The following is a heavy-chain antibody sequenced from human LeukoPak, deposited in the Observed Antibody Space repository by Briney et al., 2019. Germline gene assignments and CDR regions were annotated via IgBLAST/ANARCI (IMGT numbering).Heavy chain of an antibody. CDR1: GGSISPFY. D-gene: IGHD3-22*01. J-gene: IGHJ3*02. CDR3: ARGYYYDNSGYPDALDI. CDR2: IYYNGIT. Sequence: SEALSLTCTDAGGSISPFYWSWIRQPPGKGLEWIGYIYYNGITSYKPSLKGRVTISVDTSKKQFALKLSSVTDADTAVYYCARGYYYDNSGYPDALDIWGQGTMVTVSS. V-gene: IGHV4-59*01.